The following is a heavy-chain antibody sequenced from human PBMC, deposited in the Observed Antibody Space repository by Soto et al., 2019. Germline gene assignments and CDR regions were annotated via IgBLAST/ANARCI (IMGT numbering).Heavy chain of an antibody. Sequence: GASLKVSCQASGYTFTSYYIHRVRQAPGQGLEWMAIINPDGGSTSCAQKFQGRVTVTRDTPTTTVYMELSSLRSEDTAVYFCVRVGPYYESNGYYYFDYWGQGTPVTVSS. D-gene: IGHD3-22*01. CDR1: GYTFTSYY. CDR3: VRVGPYYESNGYYYFDY. V-gene: IGHV1-46*01. J-gene: IGHJ4*02. CDR2: INPDGGST.